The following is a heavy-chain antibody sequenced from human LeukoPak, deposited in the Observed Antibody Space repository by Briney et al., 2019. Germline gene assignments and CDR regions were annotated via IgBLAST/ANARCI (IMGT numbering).Heavy chain of an antibody. V-gene: IGHV4-4*07. Sequence: LSETLSLTCNVSGGSISSYYWTWIRQPAGKGLEWIGRIYTSVYTSGSTNYNPSLKSRVTMSVDTSKNQFSLKLTSVTAADTAVYYCAGPGDDFWSGYSHWGQGTLVTVSS. D-gene: IGHD3-3*01. CDR2: IYTSVYTSGST. CDR3: AGPGDDFWSGYSH. J-gene: IGHJ4*02. CDR1: GGSISSYY.